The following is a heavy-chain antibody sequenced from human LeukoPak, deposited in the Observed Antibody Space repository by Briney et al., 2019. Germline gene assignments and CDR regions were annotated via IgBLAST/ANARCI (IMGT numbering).Heavy chain of an antibody. J-gene: IGHJ4*02. D-gene: IGHD1-1*01. CDR2: ISGSGGST. CDR3: AREGTGTGAKDY. Sequence: PGGSLRLSCAASGFTFSSYAMSWVRQAPGKGLEWVSAISGSGGSTYYADSVKGRFTISRDNSKNTLYLQMNGLRAEDTAVYYCAREGTGTGAKDYWGQGTLVTVSS. CDR1: GFTFSSYA. V-gene: IGHV3-23*01.